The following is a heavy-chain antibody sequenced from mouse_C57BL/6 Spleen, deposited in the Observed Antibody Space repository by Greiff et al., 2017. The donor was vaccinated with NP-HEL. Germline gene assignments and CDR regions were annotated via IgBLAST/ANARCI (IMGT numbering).Heavy chain of an antibody. CDR3: ARWGGYYPSYAMDY. Sequence: VQLKQSGPELVKPGASVKIPCKASGYTFTDYNMDWVKQSHGKSLEWIGDINPNNGGTIYNQKFKGKATLTVDKSSSTAYMELRSLTSEDTAVYYCARWGGYYPSYAMDYWGQGTSVTVSS. D-gene: IGHD2-3*01. J-gene: IGHJ4*01. CDR1: GYTFTDYN. V-gene: IGHV1-18*01. CDR2: INPNNGGT.